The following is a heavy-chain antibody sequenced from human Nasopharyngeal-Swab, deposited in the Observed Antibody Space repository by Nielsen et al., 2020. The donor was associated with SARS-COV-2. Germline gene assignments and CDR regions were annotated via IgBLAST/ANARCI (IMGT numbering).Heavy chain of an antibody. CDR1: GFTFDDYA. Sequence: SLKISCAASGFTFDDYAMHWVRQAPGKGLEWVSGISWHSGSTGYADSVKGRFTISRDNAKNSLYLQMNSLRAEDTALYYCAKIDGYNYLYAFDIWGQGTMVTVSS. CDR3: AKIDGYNYLYAFDI. CDR2: ISWHSGST. J-gene: IGHJ3*02. V-gene: IGHV3-9*01. D-gene: IGHD5-24*01.